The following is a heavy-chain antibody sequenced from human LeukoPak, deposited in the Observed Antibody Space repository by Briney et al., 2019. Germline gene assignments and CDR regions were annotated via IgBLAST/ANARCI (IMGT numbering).Heavy chain of an antibody. CDR3: ARADVLTGYYRTSYYGMDV. CDR1: GGSISSGGYY. CDR2: IYYSGST. J-gene: IGHJ6*04. V-gene: IGHV4-31*03. D-gene: IGHD3-9*01. Sequence: PSGTLSLTCTVSGGSISSGGYYWSWIRQHPGKGLEWIGYIYYSGSTYYNPSLKSRVTISVDTSKNQFSLKLSSVTAADTAVYYCARADVLTGYYRTSYYGMDVWGKGTTVTVSS.